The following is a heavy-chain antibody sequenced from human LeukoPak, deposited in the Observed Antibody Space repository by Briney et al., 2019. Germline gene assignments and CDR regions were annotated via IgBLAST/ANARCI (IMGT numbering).Heavy chain of an antibody. J-gene: IGHJ4*02. Sequence: GGSLRLSCAASGFTFTTYAMHWVRQAPGKGLEWVAVISFDGTSKYYADSVKGRFTMSRDNSNNTLYPQMNSLRAEDTAVYYCARGYCSGGSCYKNPDYWGQGTLVTVSS. V-gene: IGHV3-30-3*01. CDR1: GFTFTTYA. D-gene: IGHD2-15*01. CDR3: ARGYCSGGSCYKNPDY. CDR2: ISFDGTSK.